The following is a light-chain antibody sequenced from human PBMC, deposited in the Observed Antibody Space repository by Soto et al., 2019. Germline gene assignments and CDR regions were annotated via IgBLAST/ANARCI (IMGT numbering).Light chain of an antibody. CDR3: QQYNIWPRT. CDR2: GAS. Sequence: EIVMTQSPATLSVSPGERATLSCRASQSVSSNLAWYQQRPGQAPRLLIYGASTGATGVPARFSASGSGTEFTLTISILQSEDFAVYYCQQYNIWPRTFGQGTKVEI. J-gene: IGKJ1*01. CDR1: QSVSSN. V-gene: IGKV3-15*01.